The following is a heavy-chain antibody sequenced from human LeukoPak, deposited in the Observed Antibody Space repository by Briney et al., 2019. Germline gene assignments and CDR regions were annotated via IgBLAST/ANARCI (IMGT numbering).Heavy chain of an antibody. Sequence: PGGSLRLSCAASGFTFSSYAMHWVRQAPGKGLEWVAVIPSDGSNKYSADSVKGRFTISRDNAKNSLYLQMNSLRAEDTAVYYCARGFYYYYMDVWGKGTTVTISS. CDR3: ARGFYYYYMDV. CDR1: GFTFSSYA. V-gene: IGHV3-30*04. J-gene: IGHJ6*03. CDR2: IPSDGSNK.